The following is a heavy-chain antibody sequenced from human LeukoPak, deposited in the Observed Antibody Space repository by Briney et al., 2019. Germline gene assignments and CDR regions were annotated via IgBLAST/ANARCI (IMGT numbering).Heavy chain of an antibody. V-gene: IGHV3-48*01. J-gene: IGHJ4*02. Sequence: PGGSLRLSCAASGFTFSSYSMNWVRQAPGKGLEWLSYITGGTTTITYYADSVKGRFTISRDNAKNSLDLQMTSLRAEDTAVYYCAREGGFYYGSGNPYWGQGTLVTVSS. CDR3: AREGGFYYGSGNPY. CDR1: GFTFSSYS. D-gene: IGHD3-10*01. CDR2: ITGGTTTIT.